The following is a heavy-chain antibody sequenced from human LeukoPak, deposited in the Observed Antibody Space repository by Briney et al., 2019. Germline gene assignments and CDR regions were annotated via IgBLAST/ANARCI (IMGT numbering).Heavy chain of an antibody. CDR1: GLTFSSYA. CDR3: AKQAFMVRVGEFDY. CDR2: NSGMGGST. J-gene: IGHJ4*02. D-gene: IGHD3-10*01. Sequence: GGPLRLSCAASGLTFSSYAMSGVRQAPGKALVWVTANSGMGGSTYYTKSVKGRFTISRDNSKNRMYLQMNSLRGEDTAVYYCAKQAFMVRVGEFDYWGQGALVTVSS. V-gene: IGHV3-23*01.